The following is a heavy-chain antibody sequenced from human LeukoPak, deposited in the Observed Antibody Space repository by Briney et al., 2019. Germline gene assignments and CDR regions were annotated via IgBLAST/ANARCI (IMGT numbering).Heavy chain of an antibody. CDR2: ISSSGSTI. CDR3: ARDPRYCSGGSCYSPTFYFDY. V-gene: IGHV3-48*03. CDR1: GFTFSGYE. D-gene: IGHD2-15*01. Sequence: GGSLRLSCAASGFTFSGYEMNWVRQAPGKGLEWVSYISSSGSTIYYADSVKGRFTISRDNAKNSLYLQMNSLRAEDTAVYYCARDPRYCSGGSCYSPTFYFDYWGQGTLVTVSA. J-gene: IGHJ4*02.